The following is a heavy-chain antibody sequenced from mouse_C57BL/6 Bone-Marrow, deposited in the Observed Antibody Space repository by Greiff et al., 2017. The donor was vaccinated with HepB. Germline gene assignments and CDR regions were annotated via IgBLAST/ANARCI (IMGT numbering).Heavy chain of an antibody. CDR2: IYPRSGNT. CDR3: AMIYYGNSAWFAY. D-gene: IGHD2-1*01. J-gene: IGHJ3*01. CDR1: GYTFTSYG. Sequence: VQLQQSGAELARPGASVKLSCKASGYTFTSYGISWVKQRTGQGLEWIGEIYPRSGNTYYNEKFKGKATLTADKSSSTAYMELRSLTSEDSAVYCCAMIYYGNSAWFAYWGQGTLVTVSA. V-gene: IGHV1-81*01.